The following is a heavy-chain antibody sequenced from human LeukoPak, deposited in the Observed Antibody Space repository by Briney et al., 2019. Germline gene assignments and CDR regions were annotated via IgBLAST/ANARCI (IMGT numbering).Heavy chain of an antibody. Sequence: GRSLRLSCAASGFTFSSFGMHWVRQAPGKGLEWVAIIWDVENSEYYADSVKGRFTISRDNSKNTLYMQMNSLRAEDTAEYYCAKAIAAVGPALFYFDYWGQGTLVTVSS. CDR2: IWDVENSE. CDR3: AKAIAAVGPALFYFDY. J-gene: IGHJ4*02. V-gene: IGHV3-33*06. D-gene: IGHD6-13*01. CDR1: GFTFSSFG.